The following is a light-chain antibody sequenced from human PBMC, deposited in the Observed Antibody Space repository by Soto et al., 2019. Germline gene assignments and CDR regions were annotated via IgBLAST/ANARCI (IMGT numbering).Light chain of an antibody. J-gene: IGKJ5*01. V-gene: IGKV3-20*01. CDR2: GAS. Sequence: EIVLTQSPGTLSLSPGERATLSCRASQSVSSSYLAWYQQKPGQAPRLLIYGASSRATGIPERFSGSGSGNDFTLTISRLEPEDFAVYYRQQYGSSPLITFGQGTRLEIK. CDR3: QQYGSSPLIT. CDR1: QSVSSSY.